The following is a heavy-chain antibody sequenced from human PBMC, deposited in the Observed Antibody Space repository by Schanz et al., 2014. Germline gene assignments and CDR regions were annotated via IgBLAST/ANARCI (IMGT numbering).Heavy chain of an antibody. D-gene: IGHD2-2*01. CDR2: LSHDATNT. V-gene: IGHV3-30*14. J-gene: IGHJ3*02. Sequence: VQLVESGGGLIQPGGSLRLSCAASGFTFSTFTMHWVRQAPGKGLEWVAGLSHDATNTYYAASLKGRFTISRDNSKTTLYLQMNSLRDEDTAMYYCAKRCSSTSCSHGAFDIWGQGTMVTVSS. CDR1: GFTFSTFT. CDR3: AKRCSSTSCSHGAFDI.